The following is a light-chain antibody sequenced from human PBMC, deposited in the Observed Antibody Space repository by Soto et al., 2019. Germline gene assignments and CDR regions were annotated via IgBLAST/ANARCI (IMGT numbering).Light chain of an antibody. CDR3: QSYDSTLDARYV. CDR2: GDS. Sequence: QSVLTQPPSVSGAPGQRVTISCTGSGSNIGAGYDVHWYQHRPGTAPKLLVFGDSHRPSGVPDRFSGSKSGTSASLAITGLHAEDEGDYSCQSYDSTLDARYVFGTGTQLTVL. CDR1: GSNIGAGYD. V-gene: IGLV1-40*01. J-gene: IGLJ1*01.